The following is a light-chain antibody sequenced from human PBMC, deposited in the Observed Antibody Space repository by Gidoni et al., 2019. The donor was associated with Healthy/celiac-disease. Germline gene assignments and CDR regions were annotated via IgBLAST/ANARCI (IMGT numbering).Light chain of an antibody. V-gene: IGKV2-28*01. J-gene: IGKJ2*01. CDR3: MQALQTPHRYT. Sequence: DIVMTQSPLSLPVTPGEPASISCRSSQSLLHSNGYNYLDWYLQKQGQSPQLLIYLGSNRASGVPDRFSGSGSGTDFTLKISRVEAEDVGVYYCMQALQTPHRYTFXXXTKLEIK. CDR2: LGS. CDR1: QSLLHSNGYNY.